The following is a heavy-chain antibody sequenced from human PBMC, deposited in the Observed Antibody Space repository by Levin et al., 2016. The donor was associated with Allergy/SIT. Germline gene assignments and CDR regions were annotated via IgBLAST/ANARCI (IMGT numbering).Heavy chain of an antibody. V-gene: IGHV3-30*18. J-gene: IGHJ4*02. D-gene: IGHD1-26*01. CDR3: AKEGYSGSYTRGDLDY. Sequence: GESLKISCAASGFTFSSYGMHWVRQAPGKGLEWVAVISYDGSNKYYADSVKGRFTISRDNSKNTLYLQMNSLRAEDTAVYYCAKEGYSGSYTRGDLDYWGQGTLVTVSS. CDR1: GFTFSSYG. CDR2: ISYDGSNK.